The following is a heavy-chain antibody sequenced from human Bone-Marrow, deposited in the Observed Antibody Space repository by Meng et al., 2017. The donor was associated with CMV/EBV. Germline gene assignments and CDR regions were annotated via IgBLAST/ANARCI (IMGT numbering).Heavy chain of an antibody. V-gene: IGHV4-39*01. J-gene: IGHJ4*02. D-gene: IGHD6-6*01. CDR3: ARISSSSRPNFEY. CDR2: IYYSGST. CDR1: GGSISSSSYY. Sequence: SETLSLTCTVSGGSISSSSYYWGWIRQPPGKGLEWIGSIYYSGSTYYNPSLKSRVTISVDTSKNQFSLKLSSVTAADTAVYYCARISSSSRPNFEYWGQGTLVTVSS.